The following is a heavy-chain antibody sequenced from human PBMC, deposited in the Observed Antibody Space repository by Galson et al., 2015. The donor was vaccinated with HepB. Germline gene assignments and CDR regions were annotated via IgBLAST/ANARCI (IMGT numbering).Heavy chain of an antibody. CDR1: GGTFSSYA. CDR2: IIPILCIA. Sequence: SVKVSCKASGGTFSSYAISWVRQAPGQGLEWMGRIIPILCIANYAQKFQGRVTITADKSTSTAYMEMNSLRAEDTAVYYCAITWGYCSGGSCYFDYWGQGTLVTVSS. V-gene: IGHV1-69*04. CDR3: AITWGYCSGGSCYFDY. D-gene: IGHD2-15*01. J-gene: IGHJ4*03.